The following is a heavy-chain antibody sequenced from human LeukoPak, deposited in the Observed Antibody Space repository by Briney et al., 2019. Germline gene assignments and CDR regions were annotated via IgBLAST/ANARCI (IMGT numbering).Heavy chain of an antibody. Sequence: SETLSLTCTVSGGSISSCYWSWIRQPPGKGLEWIGYIYYSGSTNYNPSLKCRVTISVDTSENQFSLKLSSVTAADTAVYYCARVGYCSSTSCYTDSWFDPWGQGTLVTVSS. CDR3: ARVGYCSSTSCYTDSWFDP. V-gene: IGHV4-59*01. CDR1: GGSISSCY. D-gene: IGHD2-2*02. CDR2: IYYSGST. J-gene: IGHJ5*02.